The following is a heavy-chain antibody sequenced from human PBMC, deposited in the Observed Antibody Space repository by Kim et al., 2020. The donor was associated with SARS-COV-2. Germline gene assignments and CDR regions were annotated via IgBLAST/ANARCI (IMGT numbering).Heavy chain of an antibody. D-gene: IGHD3-10*01. J-gene: IGHJ4*02. CDR3: AREISYYYGSGSC. V-gene: IGHV3-66*01. Sequence: YADSVKGRFTISRDNSKNTLYLQMNSLRAEDTAVYYCAREISYYYGSGSCWGQGTLVTVSS.